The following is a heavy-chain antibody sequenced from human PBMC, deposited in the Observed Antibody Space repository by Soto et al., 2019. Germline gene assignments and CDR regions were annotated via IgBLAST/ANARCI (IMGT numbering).Heavy chain of an antibody. D-gene: IGHD3-10*01. CDR2: INPSGGST. CDR1: GYTFTSYY. CDR3: ARDIARGISRGVFDY. J-gene: IGHJ4*02. Sequence: QVQLVQSGAEVKKPGASVKVSCKASGYTFTSYYMHWVRQAPGQGLEWMGIINPSGGSTSYAQKFQGRVTMTRDTSTSTVYMELSSLRSEDTAVYYCARDIARGISRGVFDYWGQGTLVTVSS. V-gene: IGHV1-46*03.